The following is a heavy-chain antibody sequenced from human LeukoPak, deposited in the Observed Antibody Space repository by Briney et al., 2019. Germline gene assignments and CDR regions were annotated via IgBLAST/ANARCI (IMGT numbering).Heavy chain of an antibody. Sequence: SETLSLTCTVSGGSISSYYWSWIRQPPGKGLEWIGYIYYSGSTNYNPSLKSRVTISVDTSKNQFSLKLSSVTAADTAVYYCARSTGDYGDYYYYYGMDVWGQGTTVTVSS. V-gene: IGHV4-59*01. CDR1: GGSISSYY. CDR2: IYYSGST. CDR3: ARSTGDYGDYYYYYGMDV. D-gene: IGHD4-17*01. J-gene: IGHJ6*02.